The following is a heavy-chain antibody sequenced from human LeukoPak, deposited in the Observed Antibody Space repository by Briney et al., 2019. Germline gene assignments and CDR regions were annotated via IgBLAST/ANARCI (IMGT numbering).Heavy chain of an antibody. CDR1: GFTFSSFG. CDR3: VRGVGVSRFNYFDP. CDR2: IWYDASNK. Sequence: GGSLRHSCAPSGFTFSSFGMHWVRQAPGKGLEWVAVIWYDASNKHYADSVKGRFTITRDNSKNTLFLQMNSLRDDDTAVYYCVRGVGVSRFNYFDPWGQGTLVIVSS. J-gene: IGHJ5*02. V-gene: IGHV3-33*01. D-gene: IGHD6-13*01.